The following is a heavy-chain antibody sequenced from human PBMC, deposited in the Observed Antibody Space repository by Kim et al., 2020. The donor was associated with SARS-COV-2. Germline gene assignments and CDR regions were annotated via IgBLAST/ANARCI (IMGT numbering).Heavy chain of an antibody. Sequence: ASVKVSCKASGYTFASYGISWVRQAPGQGLEWMGWISAYNRNTNYAQKPQGIVTMTTDTSTSTAYMELRSLRSDDTAVYYCARGGGVNILATVYYYYYGMDVWGQGTTVTVSS. CDR1: GYTFASYG. J-gene: IGHJ6*02. V-gene: IGHV1-18*01. D-gene: IGHD5-12*01. CDR3: ARGGGVNILATVYYYYYGMDV. CDR2: ISAYNRNT.